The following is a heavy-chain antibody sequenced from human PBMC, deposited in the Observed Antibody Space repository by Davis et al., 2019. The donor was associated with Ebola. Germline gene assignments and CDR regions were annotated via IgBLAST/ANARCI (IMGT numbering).Heavy chain of an antibody. CDR3: ATRGWTVQISGVGQD. Sequence: PSETLSLTCTVSGGSIISSIHQWGWIRQSPGKGLEWIGTIDYSGNTFYNPSLKSRVTISVDTSKNQFFLKLTSVTAADTAVYHCATRGWTVQISGVGQDWGQGTLVAVSS. CDR1: GGSIISSIHQ. V-gene: IGHV4-39*01. CDR2: IDYSGNT. J-gene: IGHJ4*02. D-gene: IGHD3-3*01.